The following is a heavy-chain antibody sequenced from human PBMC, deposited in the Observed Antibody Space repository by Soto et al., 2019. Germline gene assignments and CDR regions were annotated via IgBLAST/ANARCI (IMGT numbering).Heavy chain of an antibody. CDR3: ARGGYYDKVWGKMNYYGLDV. CDR1: GGTFSSYA. CDR2: IIPIFGTA. Sequence: GASVKVSCKASGGTFSSYAISWVRQAPGQGLEWMGGIIPIFGTANYAQKLQGRVTMTTDTSTSTVYMELRSLRSDDTAVYYCARGGYYDKVWGKMNYYGLDVWGQGTTVTVSS. V-gene: IGHV1-69*05. J-gene: IGHJ6*02. D-gene: IGHD3-16*01.